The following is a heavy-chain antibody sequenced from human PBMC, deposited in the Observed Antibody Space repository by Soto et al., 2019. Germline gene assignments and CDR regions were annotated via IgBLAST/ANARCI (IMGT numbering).Heavy chain of an antibody. Sequence: SETLSLTCAVSGGSISSSNWWSWVRQPPGKGLEWIGYIYHSGSTYYNPSLKSRVTISVDRSKNQFSLKLSSVTAADTAVYYCARAMTTVTTIDYWGQGTLVTVSS. CDR3: ARAMTTVTTIDY. J-gene: IGHJ4*02. V-gene: IGHV4-4*02. CDR2: IYHSGST. CDR1: GGSISSSNW. D-gene: IGHD4-17*01.